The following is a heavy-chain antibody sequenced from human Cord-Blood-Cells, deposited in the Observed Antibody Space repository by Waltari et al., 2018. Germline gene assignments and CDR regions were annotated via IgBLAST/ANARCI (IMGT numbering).Heavy chain of an antibody. J-gene: IGHJ3*02. CDR2: IYYSGST. Sequence: QVQLQESGPGLVKPSETLSLTCTVSGGSISSHYWSWIRQPPGKGLEWIGYIYYSGSTNDNPSLKSRVTISVDTSKNQFSLKLSSVTAADTAVYYCARDQGSGYDAFDIWGQGTMVTVSS. CDR1: GGSISSHY. V-gene: IGHV4-59*11. CDR3: ARDQGSGYDAFDI. D-gene: IGHD5-12*01.